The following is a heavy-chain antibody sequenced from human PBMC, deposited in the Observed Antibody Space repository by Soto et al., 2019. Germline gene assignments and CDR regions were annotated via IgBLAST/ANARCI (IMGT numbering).Heavy chain of an antibody. CDR3: ARGEQYSGRIFDY. CDR2: TYYRSKWYY. Sequence: SQTLSLTCAITGDSVSSNSAGWSWVRQSPSRGLEWLGRTYYRSKWYYEYAVSVRGRITINPDTSKNQYSLQLNSVTPEDTAVYFCARGEQYSGRIFDYRGQGTLVNVS. CDR1: GDSVSSNSAG. J-gene: IGHJ4*01. V-gene: IGHV6-1*01. D-gene: IGHD1-26*01.